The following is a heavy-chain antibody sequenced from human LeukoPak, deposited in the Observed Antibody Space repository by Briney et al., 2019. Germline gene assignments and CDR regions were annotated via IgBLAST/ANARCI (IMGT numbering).Heavy chain of an antibody. V-gene: IGHV4-61*02. J-gene: IGHJ6*03. CDR3: GRVPSSYYYYYMDV. CDR1: GGSISSGSYY. Sequence: SETLSLTCTVSGGSISSGSYYWSWIRQPAGKGLEWIGRIYTSGSTHYNPALKSRVTISVDTSKNQFSLKLSSVTAADTAVYYCGRVPSSYYYYYMDVWGKGTTVTVSS. CDR2: IYTSGST. D-gene: IGHD6-19*01.